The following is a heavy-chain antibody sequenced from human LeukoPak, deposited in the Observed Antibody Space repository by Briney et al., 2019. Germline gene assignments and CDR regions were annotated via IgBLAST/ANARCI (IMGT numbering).Heavy chain of an antibody. CDR1: GGSVSSNIYY. CDR3: AREDSSGYLGY. D-gene: IGHD3-22*01. CDR2: IYYSGST. V-gene: IGHV4-61*01. Sequence: SETLSLTCTVSGGSVSSNIYYWNWIRQPPGKGLEWIGYIYYSGSTNYNPSLNSRVTISVDTSKNQFSLKLTSLTAADTAVYYCAREDSSGYLGYWGQGTLVTVSS. J-gene: IGHJ4*02.